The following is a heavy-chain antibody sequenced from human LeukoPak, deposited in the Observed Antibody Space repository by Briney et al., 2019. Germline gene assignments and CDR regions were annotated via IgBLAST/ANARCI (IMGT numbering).Heavy chain of an antibody. CDR2: LSEDGGST. CDR1: GFTFDDYA. D-gene: IGHD5-24*01. V-gene: IGHV3-43*02. CDR3: AEDLHGYNDY. Sequence: GGSLRLSCAASGFTFDDYAMHWVRQAPGKGLEWVSLLSEDGGSTYYADSVKGRFTISRDNSKNSLYLQMNSLRTEDSALYYCAEDLHGYNDYWGQGTLVTVSS. J-gene: IGHJ4*02.